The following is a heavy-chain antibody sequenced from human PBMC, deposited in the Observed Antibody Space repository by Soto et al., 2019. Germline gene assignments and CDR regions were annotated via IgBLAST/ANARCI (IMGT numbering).Heavy chain of an antibody. CDR1: GFTFSSYA. J-gene: IGHJ4*02. CDR3: AKSSLRAYYYDSSGYWVY. CDR2: ISGSGGST. Sequence: GGSLRLSCAASGFTFSSYAMSWVRQAPGKGLEWVSAISGSGGSTYYADSVKGRFTISRDNSKNTLYLQMNSLRAEDTAVYYCAKSSLRAYYYDSSGYWVYWGQGTLVTVSS. V-gene: IGHV3-23*01. D-gene: IGHD3-22*01.